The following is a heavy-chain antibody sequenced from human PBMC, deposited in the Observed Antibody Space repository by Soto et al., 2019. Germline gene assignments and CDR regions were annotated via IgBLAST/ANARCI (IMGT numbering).Heavy chain of an antibody. D-gene: IGHD3-10*01. CDR2: INPIVSMS. J-gene: IGHJ4*02. V-gene: IGHV1-69*02. Sequence: QVQLVQSGTEVKKPGSSVKVSCKASGDTFSFYTINWVRQAPGLGLEWVGRINPIVSMSNYAQQFQGRVTMTADKSTSTDYMERRSLRSDDTAMYFCAASYGSGYRAFDYWGQGALMTVSS. CDR1: GDTFSFYT. CDR3: AASYGSGYRAFDY.